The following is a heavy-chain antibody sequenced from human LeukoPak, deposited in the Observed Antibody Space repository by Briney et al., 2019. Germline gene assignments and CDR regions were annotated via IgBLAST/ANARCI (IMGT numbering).Heavy chain of an antibody. CDR3: LKGSGNYWCVT. Sequence: AAVKVSCKASRYSFTAYYLLWVRQAPAPALEWMAWINPNPGDTNYSQQFQRRVIMARATSISPASMELSRVLSDAPTDVYCLKGSGNYWCVTRGQGALVTVSS. CDR2: INPNPGDT. V-gene: IGHV1-2*02. CDR1: RYSFTAYY. D-gene: IGHD3-22*01. J-gene: IGHJ4*02.